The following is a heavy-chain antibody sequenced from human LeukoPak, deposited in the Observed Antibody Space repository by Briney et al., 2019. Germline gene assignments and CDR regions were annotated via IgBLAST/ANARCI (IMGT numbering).Heavy chain of an antibody. CDR2: INPNSGGT. J-gene: IGHJ6*02. CDR3: ARDYNSYGSPRYYYGMDV. Sequence: GASVKVSCKASGYTFTGYYMHWVRQAPGQGLEWMGWINPNSGGTNYAQKFQGRVTMTRDTSISTAYMELSRLRSDDTAVYYCARDYNSYGSPRYYYGMDVWGQGTTVTVSS. CDR1: GYTFTGYY. D-gene: IGHD5-18*01. V-gene: IGHV1-2*02.